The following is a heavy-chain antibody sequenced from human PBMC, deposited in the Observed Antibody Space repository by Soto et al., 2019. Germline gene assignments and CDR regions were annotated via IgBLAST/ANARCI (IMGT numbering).Heavy chain of an antibody. J-gene: IGHJ4*02. D-gene: IGHD3-10*01. V-gene: IGHV4-59*01. CDR3: ARDGSERPATY. CDR1: GGSISNYY. CDR2: FYNGGTT. Sequence: PSETLSLTCTVSGGSISNYYWILIRQPPGKGLEWIGAFYNGGTTNYSPSLKSRVTISVDTSKNQFSLKLNSVTAADTAVYYCARDGSERPATYWGQGILVTVSS.